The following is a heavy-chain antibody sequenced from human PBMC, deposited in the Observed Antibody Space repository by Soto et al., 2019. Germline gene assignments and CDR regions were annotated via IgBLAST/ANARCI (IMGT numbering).Heavy chain of an antibody. CDR3: ARDADCSSTSCYRGALGY. V-gene: IGHV4-31*03. CDR1: GGSISSGGYY. J-gene: IGHJ4*02. D-gene: IGHD2-2*01. Sequence: QVQLQESGPGLVKPSQTLSLTCTVSGGSISSGGYYWSWIRQHPGKGLEWIGYIYYSGSTYYNPSLKSRVTISVDTSKNQFSLKLSSVTAADTAVYYCARDADCSSTSCYRGALGYWGQGTLVTVSS. CDR2: IYYSGST.